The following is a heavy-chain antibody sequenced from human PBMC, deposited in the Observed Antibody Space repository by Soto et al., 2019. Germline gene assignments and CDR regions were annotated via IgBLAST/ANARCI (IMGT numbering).Heavy chain of an antibody. CDR2: IYHSGST. CDR1: GGSISSGGYS. Sequence: SETRSLTCAVSGGSISSGGYSWSWIRPPPGKGLEWIGYIYHSGSTYYNPSLKSRVTISVDRSKNQFSLMLSSVTAADTAVYYCARAYSSSSAVAFDYWGQGTLVTVSS. V-gene: IGHV4-30-2*01. CDR3: ARAYSSSSAVAFDY. J-gene: IGHJ4*02. D-gene: IGHD6-6*01.